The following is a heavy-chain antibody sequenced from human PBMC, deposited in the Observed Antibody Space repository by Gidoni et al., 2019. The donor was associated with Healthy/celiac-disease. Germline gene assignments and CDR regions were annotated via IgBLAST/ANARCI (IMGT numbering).Heavy chain of an antibody. CDR3: ASRGRGVGDPGFDY. V-gene: IGHV1-69*01. Sequence: QVQLVQSGAEVKKPGSSVTVSCKASGGTFSSYAISWVRQAPGQGLGWMGGIIPSFGTANYAQKFQGRVTITADESTSTAYMELSSLRSEDTAVYYCASRGRGVGDPGFDYWGQGTLVTVSS. D-gene: IGHD3-10*01. CDR1: GGTFSSYA. J-gene: IGHJ4*02. CDR2: IIPSFGTA.